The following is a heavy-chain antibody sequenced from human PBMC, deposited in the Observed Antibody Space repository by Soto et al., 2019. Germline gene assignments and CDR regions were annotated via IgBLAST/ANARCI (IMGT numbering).Heavy chain of an antibody. V-gene: IGHV1-18*01. CDR1: GYTFSNYG. J-gene: IGHJ6*02. D-gene: IGHD3-10*01. Sequence: QVQLVQSGAEVRKPGASVKVSCKASGYTFSNYGLSWVRQAPGQGLEWMGWISDYNGNTHYAQKFQGRLIMTTDTSARTDYVELRSLTSDDTAGYFCAREGYYSGSGTYSPPRYYGMDVWGQGTTVTVSS. CDR2: ISDYNGNT. CDR3: AREGYYSGSGTYSPPRYYGMDV.